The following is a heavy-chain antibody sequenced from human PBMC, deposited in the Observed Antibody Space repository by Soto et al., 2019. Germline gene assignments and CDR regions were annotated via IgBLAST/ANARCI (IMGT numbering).Heavy chain of an antibody. CDR2: ISTSGSTL. J-gene: IGHJ2*01. V-gene: IGHV3-11*01. CDR3: VGLSSRPRDIPTAPGSWYFAP. D-gene: IGHD2-2*01. Sequence: QVQLVESGGGLVKPGGSLRLSCAASGFCVSDYYMSWIRQPPGKGLEWISYISTSGSTLYYADSVKGRFTIPSANARKPPCLQIRCPRDEATAVSYCVGLSSRPRDIPTAPGSWYFAPWGRGAL. CDR1: GFCVSDYY.